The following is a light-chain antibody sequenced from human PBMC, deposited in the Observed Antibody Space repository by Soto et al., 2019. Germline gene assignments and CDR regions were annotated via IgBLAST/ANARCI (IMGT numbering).Light chain of an antibody. CDR1: SSDIGVYNF. V-gene: IGLV2-14*01. Sequence: QSALTQPASESGSPGQSITIFCTGTSSDIGVYNFVSWYQQHPGKAPKLMIYEVSNRPSGISIRFSGSKSGNTASLTISGVQAEDDAHYYCSAYTSTGTLIFGTGTRSPP. CDR3: SAYTSTGTLI. CDR2: EVS. J-gene: IGLJ1*01.